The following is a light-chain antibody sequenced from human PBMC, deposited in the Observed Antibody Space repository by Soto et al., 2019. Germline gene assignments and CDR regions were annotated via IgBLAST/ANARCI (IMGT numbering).Light chain of an antibody. V-gene: IGKV1-6*01. J-gene: IGKJ1*01. CDR3: LQDYNYPWT. CDR2: GAS. Sequence: MQMTPSPSSLSVSVVARVTITYRASQDIRNDLGWYQQKPGKAPKLLIYGASSLQTGVPSRFSGSGSGTDFTLTISSLQPEDFATYYCLQDYNYPWTFGQGTKVDI. CDR1: QDIRND.